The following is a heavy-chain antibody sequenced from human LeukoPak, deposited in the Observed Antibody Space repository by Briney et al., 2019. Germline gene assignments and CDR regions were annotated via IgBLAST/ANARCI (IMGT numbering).Heavy chain of an antibody. CDR2: INPNSGGT. J-gene: IGHJ5*02. CDR3: ASHWFDP. Sequence: KSSSKASGNTLTGYYIPWVRQALGQGLEWMGWINPNSGGTNYAQKFQGRVTMTRDTSISTAYMELSRLRSDDTAVYYCASHWFDPWGQGTLVTVSS. CDR1: GNTLTGYY. V-gene: IGHV1-2*02.